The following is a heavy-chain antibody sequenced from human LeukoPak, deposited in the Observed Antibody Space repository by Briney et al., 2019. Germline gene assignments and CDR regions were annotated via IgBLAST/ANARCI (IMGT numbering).Heavy chain of an antibody. Sequence: PGGSLRLSCAASGFTFSSYAMSWVRQAPGKGLEWVSAISGSGGSTYYADSVKGRFTISRDNSKNTLYLQMNSLRAEDTAVYYCAKGEGMYCSGGSCYFDYWGQGTLVTVSS. J-gene: IGHJ4*02. CDR1: GFTFSSYA. CDR3: AKGEGMYCSGGSCYFDY. D-gene: IGHD2-15*01. CDR2: ISGSGGST. V-gene: IGHV3-23*01.